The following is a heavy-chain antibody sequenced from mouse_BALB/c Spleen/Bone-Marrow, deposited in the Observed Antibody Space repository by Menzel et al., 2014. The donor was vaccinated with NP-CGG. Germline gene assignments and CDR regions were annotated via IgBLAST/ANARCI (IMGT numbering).Heavy chain of an antibody. Sequence: QVQLQQSGAELVKPGASVKMSCKASGYTFTSYNMHWVKQTPGQGLEWIGAIYTGNGDTSYNQKFKGKATLTADKSSSTAYMQLSSLTSEDSAVYYCARDGLLSDYWGQGTTLTVSS. CDR2: IYTGNGDT. D-gene: IGHD2-3*01. V-gene: IGHV1-12*01. CDR3: ARDGLLSDY. CDR1: GYTFTSYN. J-gene: IGHJ2*01.